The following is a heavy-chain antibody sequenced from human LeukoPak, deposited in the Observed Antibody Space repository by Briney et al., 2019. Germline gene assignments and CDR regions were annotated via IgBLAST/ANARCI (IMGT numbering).Heavy chain of an antibody. CDR1: GYTFTSYY. J-gene: IGHJ3*02. V-gene: IGHV1-2*02. D-gene: IGHD2-2*02. CDR3: ARTDHIVVVPAAISAFDI. CDR2: INPNSGGT. Sequence: ASVKVSCKASGYTFTSYYMHWVRQAPGQGLEWMGWINPNSGGTNYAQKFQGRVTMTRDTSISTAYMELSRLRSDDSAVYYCARTDHIVVVPAAISAFDIWGQGTMVTVSS.